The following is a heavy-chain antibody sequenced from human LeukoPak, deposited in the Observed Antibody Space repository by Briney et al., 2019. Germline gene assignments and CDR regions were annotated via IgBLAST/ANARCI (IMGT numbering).Heavy chain of an antibody. CDR3: ARGGPSSSWPYYYYYGMDV. CDR2: IYYSGST. V-gene: IGHV4-59*01. J-gene: IGHJ6*02. Sequence: PSETLSLTCTVSGGSISNYYWSWIRQPPGKGLEWIGYIYYSGSTNYNPSLKSRVTISVGTSKNQFSLKLSSVTAADTAVYYCARGGPSSSWPYYYYYGMDVWGQGTTVTVSS. D-gene: IGHD6-13*01. CDR1: GGSISNYY.